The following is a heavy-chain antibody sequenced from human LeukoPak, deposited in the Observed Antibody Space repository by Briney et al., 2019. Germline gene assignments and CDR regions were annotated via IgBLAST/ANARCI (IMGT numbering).Heavy chain of an antibody. CDR3: ARGGCSSASCAFDY. D-gene: IGHD2-2*01. CDR2: ISYDGSNK. CDR1: GFTFSSYA. Sequence: GGSLRLSCAASGFTFSSYAMHWVRQAPGKGLEWVAVISYDGSNKYYADSVKGRFTISRDNSKNTLYLQMNSLRAEDTAVYYCARGGCSSASCAFDYWGQGTLVTVSS. V-gene: IGHV3-30*04. J-gene: IGHJ4*02.